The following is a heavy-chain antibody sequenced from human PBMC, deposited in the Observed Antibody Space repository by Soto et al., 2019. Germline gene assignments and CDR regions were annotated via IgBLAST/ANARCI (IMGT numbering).Heavy chain of an antibody. D-gene: IGHD2-21*02. Sequence: KVCRKASGFTFNSSAVQWGRQEHGQRLEWIGWIVVGSGSTNYAQKFQERVTITRDMSTSTAYMELSSLRSEDTAVYYCAAVGGWVTDYYYYGMDVWGQGTTVTVSS. CDR3: AAVGGWVTDYYYYGMDV. CDR1: GFTFNSSA. CDR2: IVVGSGST. V-gene: IGHV1-58*01. J-gene: IGHJ6*02.